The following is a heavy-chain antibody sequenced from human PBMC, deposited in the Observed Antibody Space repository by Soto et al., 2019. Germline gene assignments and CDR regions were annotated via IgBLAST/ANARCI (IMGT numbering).Heavy chain of an antibody. CDR3: ARQADYNIFTGYFYYFDY. CDR2: IYPGDSDA. CDR1: GYSFTDYW. Sequence: GESLKISCKSSGYSFTDYWIGWVRQMPGKGLEWMGIIYPGDSDARYSPSFQGQVTISVDTSINTAFLRWNSLTASDTAMYYSARQADYNIFTGYFYYFDYWGQGSLVTVSS. D-gene: IGHD3-9*01. J-gene: IGHJ4*02. V-gene: IGHV5-51*01.